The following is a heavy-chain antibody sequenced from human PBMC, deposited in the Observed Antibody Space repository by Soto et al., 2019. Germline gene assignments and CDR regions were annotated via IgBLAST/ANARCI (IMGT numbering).Heavy chain of an antibody. V-gene: IGHV2-5*02. D-gene: IGHD3-3*01. CDR1: GFSLTTRGVG. CDR3: AHRVLRTVFGLVTTTAIYFDF. CDR2: IYWDDDK. J-gene: IGHJ4*02. Sequence: QITLNESGPTVVRPTETLTLTCGFSGFSLTTRGVGVGWIRQSPGKAPEWLGLIYWDDDKPYSASLKSRLTLTKDTSKNQVVLTVSDLDPTDTATYYCAHRVLRTVFGLVTTTAIYFDFWGQGTPVAVSS.